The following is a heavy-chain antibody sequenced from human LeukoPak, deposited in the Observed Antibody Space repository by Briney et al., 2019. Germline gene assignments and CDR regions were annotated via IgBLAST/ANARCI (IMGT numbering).Heavy chain of an antibody. CDR1: GGSISSYY. J-gene: IGHJ4*02. CDR2: IYTRGST. Sequence: SETLSLTCTLSGGSISSYYWSWIRQPAGKGLEWIGRIYTRGSTNYHPSLKSRVTMSVDTSKNQFSLKLSSVTAADTAVYYCARAEWELAALDYWGQGALVTVSS. CDR3: ARAEWELAALDY. D-gene: IGHD1-26*01. V-gene: IGHV4-4*07.